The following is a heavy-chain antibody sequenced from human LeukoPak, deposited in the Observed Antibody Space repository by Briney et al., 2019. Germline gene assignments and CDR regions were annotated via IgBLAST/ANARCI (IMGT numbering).Heavy chain of an antibody. CDR3: ARGPYSYDSSGAFDI. J-gene: IGHJ3*02. V-gene: IGHV4-39*07. CDR1: GGSISSSSYY. D-gene: IGHD3-22*01. Sequence: SETLSLTCTVSGGSISSSSYYWGWIRQPPGKGLEWIGSIYYSGSTNYNPSLRSRVTISVDTSKNQFSLKLSSVTAADTAVYFCARGPYSYDSSGAFDIWGQGTMVTVSS. CDR2: IYYSGST.